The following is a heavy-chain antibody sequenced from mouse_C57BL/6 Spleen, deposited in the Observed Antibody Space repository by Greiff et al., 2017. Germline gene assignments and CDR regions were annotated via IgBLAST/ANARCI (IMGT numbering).Heavy chain of an antibody. CDR3: ARESFDY. Sequence: EVKLVESGGGLVKPGGSLKLSCAASGFTFSDYGMHWVRQAPEKGLEWVAYISSGSSTIYYADTVKGRFTISRDNAKNTLCLQMTRLRSEDTAMYYCARESFDYWGQGTTLTVSS. CDR1: GFTFSDYG. J-gene: IGHJ2*01. V-gene: IGHV5-17*01. CDR2: ISSGSSTI.